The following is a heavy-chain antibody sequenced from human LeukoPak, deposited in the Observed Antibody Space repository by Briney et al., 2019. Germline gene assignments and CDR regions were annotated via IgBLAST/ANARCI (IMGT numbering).Heavy chain of an antibody. J-gene: IGHJ6*03. CDR1: GYTFTSYD. Sequence: GASVKVSCKASGYTFTSYDINWERQATGQGLEWMGRMNPNSGNTGYAQKFQGRVTITRNTSISTAYMELSSLRSEDTALYYCARDPGWFGELTYYYYYYMDVWGKGTTVTVSS. CDR2: MNPNSGNT. CDR3: ARDPGWFGELTYYYYYYMDV. V-gene: IGHV1-8*03. D-gene: IGHD3-10*01.